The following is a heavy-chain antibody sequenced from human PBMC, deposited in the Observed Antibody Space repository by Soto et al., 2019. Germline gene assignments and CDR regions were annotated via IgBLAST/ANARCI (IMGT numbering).Heavy chain of an antibody. CDR2: INWDGTNK. CDR3: AKEAGTIYFDY. CDR1: GFTFHGYT. Sequence: GSLRLSCAASGFTFHGYTMHWVRQAPGKGLEWVSLINWDGTNKYYADSVKGRFTTSRDNGKNPLYLQMNSLRTEDTALYYCAKEAGTIYFDYWGQGALVTVSS. V-gene: IGHV3-43*01. J-gene: IGHJ4*02. D-gene: IGHD6-13*01.